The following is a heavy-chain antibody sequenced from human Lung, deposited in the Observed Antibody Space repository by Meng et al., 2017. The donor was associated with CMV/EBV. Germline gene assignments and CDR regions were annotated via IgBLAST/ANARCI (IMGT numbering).Heavy chain of an antibody. Sequence: LYCAASGFNLQWVRQAPGKGLEWVAVISYDESKKYYADSVKGRFTISRDNFKDTLYLQMNSLRVDDTAVYYCARAVSAVADSPFDYWGRGALVTVSS. J-gene: IGHJ4*02. V-gene: IGHV3-30-3*01. CDR2: ISYDESKK. CDR1: GFNL. CDR3: ARAVSAVADSPFDY. D-gene: IGHD6-19*01.